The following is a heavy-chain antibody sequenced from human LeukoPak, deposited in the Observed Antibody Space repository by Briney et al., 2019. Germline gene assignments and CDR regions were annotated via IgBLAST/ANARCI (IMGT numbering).Heavy chain of an antibody. Sequence: PGGSLRLSCAASGFTFSSYWMIWVRQAPGKGLEWMANIKQDGSEKYYVDSVKGRFTISRDNAKNSLHLQMNSLRAEDTAVYYCARARWLVTGGDYWGQGTLVTVSS. CDR3: ARARWLVTGGDY. CDR2: IKQDGSEK. CDR1: GFTFSSYW. J-gene: IGHJ4*02. D-gene: IGHD4-23*01. V-gene: IGHV3-7*01.